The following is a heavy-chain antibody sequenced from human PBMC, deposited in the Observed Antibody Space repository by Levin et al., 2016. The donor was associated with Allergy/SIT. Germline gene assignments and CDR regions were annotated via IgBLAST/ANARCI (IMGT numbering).Heavy chain of an antibody. D-gene: IGHD3-10*02. CDR3: ARITLSQNWVYDS. J-gene: IGHJ4*02. Sequence: GESLKISCAASGFTVSSNYMSWVRQAPGKGLEWVANIKQDGSEKYYVDSVKGRFTISRDNAKNSLYLQMHSLRAEDTAVYYCARITLSQNWVYDSWGQGTLVTVSS. CDR2: IKQDGSEK. CDR1: GFTVSSNY. V-gene: IGHV3-7*01.